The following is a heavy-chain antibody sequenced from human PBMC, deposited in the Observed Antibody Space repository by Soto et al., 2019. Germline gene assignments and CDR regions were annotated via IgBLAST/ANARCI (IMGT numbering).Heavy chain of an antibody. CDR1: GFTFSSYG. D-gene: IGHD1-26*01. CDR3: ARGRGELDFDY. Sequence: QVQLVESGGGVVQPGRSLRLSCAASGFTFSSYGMHWVRQAPGKGLEWVAVIWYDGSNKYYADSVKGRFTISRDNSKNTLYPRMKSLRAEDRAVYDCARGRGELDFDYWGQGTMVTVSS. J-gene: IGHJ4*02. CDR2: IWYDGSNK. V-gene: IGHV3-33*01.